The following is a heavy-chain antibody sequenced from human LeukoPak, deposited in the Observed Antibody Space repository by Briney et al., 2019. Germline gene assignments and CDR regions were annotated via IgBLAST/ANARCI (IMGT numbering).Heavy chain of an antibody. V-gene: IGHV3-7*01. J-gene: IGHJ6*03. CDR1: GFTFSSYW. CDR2: IKQNGSEK. Sequence: PGGSLRLSCAASGFTFSSYWMSWVGQAPGKGLEWVANIKQNGSEKYYVDSVKGRFTISRDNAKNSLYLQMNSLRAEDTAVYYCARAQSGSYYWYYYYYMDVWGKGTTVTVSS. CDR3: ARAQSGSYYWYYYYYMDV. D-gene: IGHD1-26*01.